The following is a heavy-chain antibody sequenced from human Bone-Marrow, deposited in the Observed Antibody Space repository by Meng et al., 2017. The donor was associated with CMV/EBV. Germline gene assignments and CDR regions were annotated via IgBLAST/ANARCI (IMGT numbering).Heavy chain of an antibody. D-gene: IGHD1-26*01. CDR1: GFTLSGYG. CDR3: AKDIRGVGATDD. Sequence: GESLKISCAASGFTLSGYGMHWVRQAPGKGLEWVAFMRYDGGNKYYADSVKGRLTISRDNSKNTLYLQMNSLRVEDTAVYYCAKDIRGVGATDDWGQGTLVTVSS. J-gene: IGHJ4*02. V-gene: IGHV3-30*02. CDR2: MRYDGGNK.